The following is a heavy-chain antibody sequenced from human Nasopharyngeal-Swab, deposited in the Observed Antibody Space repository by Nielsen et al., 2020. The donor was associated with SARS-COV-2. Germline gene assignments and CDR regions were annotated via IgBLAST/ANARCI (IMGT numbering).Heavy chain of an antibody. CDR2: IYYSGST. V-gene: IGHV4-39*01. J-gene: IGHJ3*02. Sequence: PGKGLEWIGSIYYSGSTYYNPSFKSRVTISVDTSKNQFSLKLSSVTAADTAVYYCARPRGSGWYREAFDIWGQGTMVTVSS. D-gene: IGHD6-19*01. CDR3: ARPRGSGWYREAFDI.